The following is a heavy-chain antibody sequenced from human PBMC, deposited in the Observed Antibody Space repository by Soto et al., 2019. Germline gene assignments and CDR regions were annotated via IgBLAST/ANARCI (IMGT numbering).Heavy chain of an antibody. J-gene: IGHJ4*02. D-gene: IGHD6-6*01. V-gene: IGHV3-23*01. CDR1: GFTFSNFA. Sequence: GGSPRLSCAASGFTFSNFAMSWVRQAPGKGLEWVSVISGGGGTTYYADSVKGRFTISRDNSKNTLYLQMDSLRAEDTALYYCAKAMSTPSRPRNYFDYWGQGTLVTVSS. CDR2: ISGGGGTT. CDR3: AKAMSTPSRPRNYFDY.